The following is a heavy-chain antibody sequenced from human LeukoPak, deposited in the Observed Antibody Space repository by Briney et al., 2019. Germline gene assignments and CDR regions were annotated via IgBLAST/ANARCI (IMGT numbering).Heavy chain of an antibody. CDR2: ISSSSSYK. Sequence: GGSLRLSCAASGFTFSSYSMNWVRQAPGKGLEWVSSISSSSSYKYHADSVKGRFTISRDNAKNSLYLQMNSLRAEDTAVYYCAELGITMIGGVWGKGTTVTISS. CDR3: AELGITMIGGV. V-gene: IGHV3-21*01. J-gene: IGHJ6*04. D-gene: IGHD3-10*02. CDR1: GFTFSSYS.